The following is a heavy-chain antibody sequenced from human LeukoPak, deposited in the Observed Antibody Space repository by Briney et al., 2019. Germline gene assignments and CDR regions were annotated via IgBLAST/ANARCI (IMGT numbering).Heavy chain of an antibody. CDR1: GYTFTSYA. CDR3: ARVEKGIYYYDSSGYPPGDY. J-gene: IGHJ4*02. V-gene: IGHV1-3*01. CDR2: INAGNGNT. D-gene: IGHD3-22*01. Sequence: ASVKVSCKASGYTFTSYAMHWVRKAPGQRLEWMGWINAGNGNTKYSQKFQGRVTITRDTSASTAYMELSSLRSEDTAVYYCARVEKGIYYYDSSGYPPGDYWGQGTLVTVSS.